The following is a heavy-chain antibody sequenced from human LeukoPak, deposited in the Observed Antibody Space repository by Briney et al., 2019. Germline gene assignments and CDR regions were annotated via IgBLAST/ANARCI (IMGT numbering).Heavy chain of an antibody. J-gene: IGHJ5*02. D-gene: IGHD3-10*01. CDR2: ISAYNGNT. Sequence: GASVKISCKASGGTFSSYAISWVRQAPGQGLEWMGWISAYNGNTNYARKLQGRVTMTTDTSTSTAYMELRSLRSDDTAVYYCARVGSGSYEFDPWGQGTLVTVSS. CDR3: ARVGSGSYEFDP. V-gene: IGHV1-18*01. CDR1: GGTFSSYA.